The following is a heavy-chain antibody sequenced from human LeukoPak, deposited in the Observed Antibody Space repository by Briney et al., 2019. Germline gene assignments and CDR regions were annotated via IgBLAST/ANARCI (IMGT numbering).Heavy chain of an antibody. CDR1: GLTFSSYS. CDR2: ISSSSSYI. V-gene: IGHV3-21*01. CDR3: ARDRLMTTVTTGWFDP. J-gene: IGHJ5*02. D-gene: IGHD4-17*01. Sequence: GGSLRLSCAASGLTFSSYSMNWVRQAPGKGLEWVSSISSSSSYIYYADSVKGRFTISRDNAKNSLYQQMNSLRAEDTAVYYCARDRLMTTVTTGWFDPWGQGTLVTVSS.